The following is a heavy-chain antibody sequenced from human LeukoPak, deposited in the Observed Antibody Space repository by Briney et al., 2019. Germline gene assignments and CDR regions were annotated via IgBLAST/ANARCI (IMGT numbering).Heavy chain of an antibody. Sequence: PGGSLRLSCAASGFFVSNNYMSWVRQAPGKGLEWVSVIYDSGTTYYADSVKGRFLIFRDTSKNTVDLQMNSLRVEDTAVYYCAGRRSSGWYAYWGQGTLVTVSS. D-gene: IGHD6-19*01. CDR2: IYDSGTT. V-gene: IGHV3-53*01. CDR1: GFFVSNNY. J-gene: IGHJ4*02. CDR3: AGRRSSGWYAY.